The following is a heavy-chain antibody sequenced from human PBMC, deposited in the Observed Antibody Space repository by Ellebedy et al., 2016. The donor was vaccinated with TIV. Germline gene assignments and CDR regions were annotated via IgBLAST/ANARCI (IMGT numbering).Heavy chain of an antibody. V-gene: IGHV4-4*07. J-gene: IGHJ6*02. Sequence: PSETLSLTCNVSGVSITKYYWSWIRQPAGKGLEWIGRIYATGTTNYNTSLMSRVTLSVDTSKNQFSLKLTSVTAADTAVYYCARGPTFYYGLDVWGQGTTVIVSS. CDR2: IYATGTT. CDR3: ARGPTFYYGLDV. CDR1: GVSITKYY. D-gene: IGHD2-15*01.